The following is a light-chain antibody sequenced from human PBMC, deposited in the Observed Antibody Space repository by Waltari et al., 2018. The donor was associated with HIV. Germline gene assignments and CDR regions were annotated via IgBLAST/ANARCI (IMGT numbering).Light chain of an antibody. Sequence: EIVLTQSPDTLSLSPGERAALSCRASQSVSSNYLAWYQQKPGQAPRLLIYGASSRATGIPDSFSGSGSGTDFTLTISRLEPEDFAVYYCQQYGSSPYTFGLGTKLEIK. J-gene: IGKJ2*01. CDR3: QQYGSSPYT. CDR2: GAS. CDR1: QSVSSNY. V-gene: IGKV3-20*01.